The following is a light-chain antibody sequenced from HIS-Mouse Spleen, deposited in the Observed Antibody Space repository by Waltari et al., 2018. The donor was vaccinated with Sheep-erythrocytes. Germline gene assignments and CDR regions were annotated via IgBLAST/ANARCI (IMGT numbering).Light chain of an antibody. J-gene: IGLJ1*01. CDR2: EGS. CDR1: SSDVGRYNL. CDR3: CSYAGSYNHV. Sequence: QSALTQPASVSGSPGQSITISCTGTSSDVGRYNLASWYQQHPGKAPKLMIYEGSKRPSGVSNRFSGSKSGNTASLTISGLQAEDEADYYCCSYAGSYNHVFATGTKVTVL. V-gene: IGLV2-14*02.